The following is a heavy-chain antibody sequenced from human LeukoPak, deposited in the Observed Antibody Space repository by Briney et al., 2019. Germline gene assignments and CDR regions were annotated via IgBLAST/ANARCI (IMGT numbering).Heavy chain of an antibody. CDR3: AKAGYSYGFYYYYMDV. J-gene: IGHJ6*03. CDR2: ISGSGGS. Sequence: GGSLRLSCAASGFTFSSYAMSWVRQAPGKGLEWVSAISGSGGSKYADSVKGRFTISRDNSKNKLYLQMNSLRAEDTAVYYCAKAGYSYGFYYYYMDVWGKGTTVTVSS. D-gene: IGHD5-18*01. CDR1: GFTFSSYA. V-gene: IGHV3-23*01.